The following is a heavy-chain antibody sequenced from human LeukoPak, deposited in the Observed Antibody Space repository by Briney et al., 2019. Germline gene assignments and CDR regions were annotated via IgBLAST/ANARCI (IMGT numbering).Heavy chain of an antibody. J-gene: IGHJ4*02. D-gene: IGHD6-13*01. Sequence: SETLSLTCAVYGGPFSGYYWSWIRQPPGKGLEWIGEINHSGSTNYNPSLKSRVSISVDSSKNQFSLKVSSVTAADTAVYYCARGSDTAAGLYWGQGTLVTVSS. CDR3: ARGSDTAAGLY. CDR2: INHSGST. V-gene: IGHV4-34*01. CDR1: GGPFSGYY.